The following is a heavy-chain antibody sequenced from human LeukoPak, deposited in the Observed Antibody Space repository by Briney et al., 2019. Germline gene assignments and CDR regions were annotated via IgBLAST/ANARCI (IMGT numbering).Heavy chain of an antibody. CDR3: ARDMNSGTYWDGIDI. J-gene: IGHJ3*02. D-gene: IGHD3-10*01. CDR1: GYTFTNFD. Sequence: SVKVSCKASGYTFTNFDISWVRQAPGQGLEWMGGIIPIFGTANYAQKFQGRVTITTDESTSTAYMELSSLRSEDTAVYYCARDMNSGTYWDGIDIWGQGTMVTVSS. V-gene: IGHV1-69*05. CDR2: IIPIFGTA.